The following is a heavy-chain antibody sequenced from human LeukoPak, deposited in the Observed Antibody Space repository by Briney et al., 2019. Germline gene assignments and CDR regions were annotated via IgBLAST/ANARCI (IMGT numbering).Heavy chain of an antibody. J-gene: IGHJ4*02. CDR1: GFIFSDYS. CDR3: ARRGYYDYSGYDY. CDR2: ISGSSSDI. Sequence: GGSLRLSCVASGFIFSDYSMDWVRQAPGKGLEWVSSISGSSSDIYYADSVKGRFTISRDNAENSLYLQMSSLRAEDTAIYYCARRGYYDYSGYDYWGQGTLVTVSS. V-gene: IGHV3-21*01. D-gene: IGHD3-22*01.